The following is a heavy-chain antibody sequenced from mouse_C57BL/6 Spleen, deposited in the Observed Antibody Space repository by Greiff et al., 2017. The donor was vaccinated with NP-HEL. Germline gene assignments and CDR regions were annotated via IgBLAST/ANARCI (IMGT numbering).Heavy chain of an antibody. CDR3: ARDRGTVVANAMDY. CDR1: GFTFSSYA. CDR2: ISDGGSYT. Sequence: EVHLVESGGGLVKPGGSLKLSCAASGFTFSSYAMSWVRQTPEKRLEWVATISDGGSYTYYPDNVKGRFTISRDNAKNNLYLQMSHLKSEDTAMYYCARDRGTVVANAMDYWGQGTSVTVSS. J-gene: IGHJ4*01. D-gene: IGHD1-1*01. V-gene: IGHV5-4*01.